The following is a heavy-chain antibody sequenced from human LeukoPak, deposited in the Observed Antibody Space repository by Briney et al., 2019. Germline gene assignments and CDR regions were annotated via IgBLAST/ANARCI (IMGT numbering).Heavy chain of an antibody. D-gene: IGHD2-21*02. J-gene: IGHJ4*02. CDR3: ARTDCGGDCYLDTRYIAFDY. CDR1: GGSISSGGYY. Sequence: SQTLSHTRTLSGGSISSGGYYWRWTRQHPGRGLEWIEYIYYSGSTYYNPSLKSRVTISVDTSKNQFSLKLSSVTAADTAVYYCARTDCGGDCYLDTRYIAFDYWGQGTLVTASS. V-gene: IGHV4-31*03. CDR2: IYYSGST.